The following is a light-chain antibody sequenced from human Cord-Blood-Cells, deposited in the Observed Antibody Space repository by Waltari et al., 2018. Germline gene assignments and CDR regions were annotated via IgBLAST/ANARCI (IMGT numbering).Light chain of an antibody. Sequence: NFMLNKPHYESESTGKTVTISCTRSSGSIASNYVQWYQQRPGSSPTTVIYEDNQRPSGVPDRFSGSIDSSSNSASLTISGLKTEDEADYYCQSYDSSNVVFGGGTKLTVL. CDR3: QSYDSSNVV. CDR1: SGSIASNY. J-gene: IGLJ2*01. V-gene: IGLV6-57*01. CDR2: EDN.